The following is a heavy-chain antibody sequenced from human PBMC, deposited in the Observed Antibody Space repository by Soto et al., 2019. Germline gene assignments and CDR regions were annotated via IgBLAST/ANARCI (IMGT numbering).Heavy chain of an antibody. CDR2: IDWDDDK. CDR3: ALMGNYYGSGSSYFDY. D-gene: IGHD3-10*01. V-gene: IGHV2-70*11. J-gene: IGHJ4*02. Sequence: SGPTLVNPTQTLTLTCTFSGFSLSTSGMCVSWIRQPPGKALEWLARIDWDDDKYYSTSLKTRLTISKDTSKNQVVLTMTNMDPVDTATYYCALMGNYYGSGSSYFDYWGQGTPVTVSS. CDR1: GFSLSTSGMC.